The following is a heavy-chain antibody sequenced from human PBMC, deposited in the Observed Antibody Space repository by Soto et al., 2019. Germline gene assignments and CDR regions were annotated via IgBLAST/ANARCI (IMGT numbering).Heavy chain of an antibody. Sequence: SVKVSCKASGGTFSSYDISWVRQAPGQGLEWMGGIIPIFGTANYAQKFQGRVTITADESTSTAYMELSSLRSEDTAVYYCASTPPSRRDGVVIIRWFDAWGQGTLVTVSS. V-gene: IGHV1-69*13. CDR3: ASTPPSRRDGVVIIRWFDA. CDR2: IIPIFGTA. D-gene: IGHD3-3*01. J-gene: IGHJ5*02. CDR1: GGTFSSYD.